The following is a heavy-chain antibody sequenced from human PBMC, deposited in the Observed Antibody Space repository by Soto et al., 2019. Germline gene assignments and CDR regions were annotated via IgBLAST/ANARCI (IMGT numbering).Heavy chain of an antibody. CDR2: LNPNCGIR. Sequence: GASVKVSGNAFGYTFTGSYIHWMRPAPGQGLEWMVILNPNCGIRNSAQKFKGRVVMTSDPSTSTLYVELSSLTSEDTATYYCAILYGVLNTTPFWRGYFDYW. J-gene: IGHJ4*01. CDR3: AILYGVLNTTPFWRGYFDY. D-gene: IGHD3-3*01. V-gene: IGHV1-46*01. CDR1: GYTFTGSY.